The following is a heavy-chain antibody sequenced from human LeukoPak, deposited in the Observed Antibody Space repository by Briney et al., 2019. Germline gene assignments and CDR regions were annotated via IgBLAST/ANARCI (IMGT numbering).Heavy chain of an antibody. CDR2: IYSDNT. CDR1: GFTVSSNS. V-gene: IGHV3-53*01. J-gene: IGHJ4*02. Sequence: GGSLRLSCAASGFTVSSNSMGWVRQAPGKGVEWVSFIYSDNTQYSDSVQGGFTISRDNSKNTLYLQMNSLRAEDTAVYYCARRAGAYSHPYDYWGQGTLVTVSS. CDR3: ARRAGAYSHPYDY. D-gene: IGHD4/OR15-4a*01.